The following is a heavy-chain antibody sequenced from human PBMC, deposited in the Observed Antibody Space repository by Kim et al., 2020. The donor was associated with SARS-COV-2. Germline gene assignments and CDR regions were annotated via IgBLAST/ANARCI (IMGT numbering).Heavy chain of an antibody. J-gene: IGHJ4*02. D-gene: IGHD6-13*01. Sequence: YAQKFQGRVTMTRDTSTSTVYMELSSLRSEDTAVYYCARDSSGRQLVLVYWGQGTLVTVSS. CDR3: ARDSSGRQLVLVY. V-gene: IGHV1-46*01.